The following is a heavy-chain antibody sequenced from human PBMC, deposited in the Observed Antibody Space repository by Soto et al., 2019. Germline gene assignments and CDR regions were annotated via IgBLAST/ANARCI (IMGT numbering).Heavy chain of an antibody. CDR3: ARPTIAWELPDGFQH. CDR2: IYYSGST. Sequence: QLQLQESGPGLVKPSETLSLTCTVSGGSISSSSYYWGWIRQPPGKGLEWIGSIYYSGSTYYNPSLKSRVTISVDTSKNQFSLKLSSVTAADTAVYYCARPTIAWELPDGFQHWGQGTLVTVSS. V-gene: IGHV4-39*01. CDR1: GGSISSSSYY. D-gene: IGHD1-26*01. J-gene: IGHJ1*01.